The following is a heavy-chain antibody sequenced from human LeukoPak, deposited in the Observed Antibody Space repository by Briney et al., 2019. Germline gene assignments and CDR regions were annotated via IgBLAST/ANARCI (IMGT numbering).Heavy chain of an antibody. D-gene: IGHD5-24*01. J-gene: IGHJ1*01. Sequence: SETLSLTCTVSGGSISSYYWSWIRQPPGKGLEWIGYIYYSGSTNYNPSLKSRVTISVDTSKNQFSLKLSSVTAADTAVYYCARDGRDGYNYSPEYFQHWGQGTLVTVSS. CDR2: IYYSGST. V-gene: IGHV4-59*01. CDR3: ARDGRDGYNYSPEYFQH. CDR1: GGSISSYY.